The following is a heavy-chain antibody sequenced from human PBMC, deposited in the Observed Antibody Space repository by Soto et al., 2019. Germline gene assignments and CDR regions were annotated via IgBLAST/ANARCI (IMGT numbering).Heavy chain of an antibody. CDR3: AIGHDYSSSSSYFDY. Sequence: PSETLSLTCAVYGGSFSGYYWSWIRQPPGKGLEWIGEINHSGSTNYNPSLKSRVTISVDTSKNQFSLKLSSVTAADTAVYYCAIGHDYSSSSSYFDYWGQGTVVTVSS. J-gene: IGHJ4*02. CDR1: GGSFSGYY. CDR2: INHSGST. D-gene: IGHD6-6*01. V-gene: IGHV4-34*01.